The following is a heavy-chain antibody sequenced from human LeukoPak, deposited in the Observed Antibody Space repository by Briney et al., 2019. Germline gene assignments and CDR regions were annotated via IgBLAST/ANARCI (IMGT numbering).Heavy chain of an antibody. CDR3: ARVQDSSGFYHGSARHFDY. D-gene: IGHD3-22*01. CDR2: IDYSGST. Sequence: PSETLSLTCTVSGGSISSGVYYWAWVRQSPGKGLEWIGSIDYSGSTFYNPSLKSRVTISVDTSKNQFSLKLSSVTAADTALYYCARVQDSSGFYHGSARHFDYWGQGTLVTVSS. J-gene: IGHJ4*02. CDR1: GGSISSGVYY. V-gene: IGHV4-39*07.